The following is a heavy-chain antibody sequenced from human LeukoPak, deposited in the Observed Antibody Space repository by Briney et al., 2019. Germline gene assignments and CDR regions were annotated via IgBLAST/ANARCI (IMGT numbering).Heavy chain of an antibody. CDR1: GGSISSYY. Sequence: SETLSLTCTVSGGSISSYYWSWIRQPPGKGLEWIGYIYYSGSTNYNPSLKSRVTISLDTSKNQFSLKLTSVTDADTAVYYYATSYYGSSPNWFDPWGQGTLVTVSS. D-gene: IGHD3-22*01. J-gene: IGHJ5*02. CDR2: IYYSGST. CDR3: ATSYYGSSPNWFDP. V-gene: IGHV4-59*01.